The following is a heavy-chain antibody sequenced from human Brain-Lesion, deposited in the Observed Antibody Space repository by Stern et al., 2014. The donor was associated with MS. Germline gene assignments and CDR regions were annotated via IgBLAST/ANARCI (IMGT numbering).Heavy chain of an antibody. D-gene: IGHD3-10*01. CDR2: INNDGRRT. V-gene: IGHV3-74*02. J-gene: IGHJ5*01. Sequence: VQLAESGGGFVQPGGSLRLSCEASGFTFSNYWMHWVPQAPGKGLVWVSRINNDGRRTSYADSVKGRFTMSRDNAKNTLYLQMNSLRVEDTAIYYCARGERWFDSWGQGTLVTVSS. CDR3: ARGERWFDS. CDR1: GFTFSNYW.